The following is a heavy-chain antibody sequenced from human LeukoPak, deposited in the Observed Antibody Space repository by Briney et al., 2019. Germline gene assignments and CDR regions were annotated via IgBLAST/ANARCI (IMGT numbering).Heavy chain of an antibody. CDR3: ARDSPWSEAEQWLVRFDY. CDR1: GYTFTSYG. J-gene: IGHJ4*02. D-gene: IGHD6-19*01. V-gene: IGHV1-18*04. CDR2: ISAYNGNT. Sequence: GASVKVSCKASGYTFTSYGISWVRQAPGQGLEWMGCISAYNGNTNYAQKLQGRVTMTTDTSTSTAYMELRSLRSDDTAVYYCARDSPWSEAEQWLVRFDYWGQGTLVTVSS.